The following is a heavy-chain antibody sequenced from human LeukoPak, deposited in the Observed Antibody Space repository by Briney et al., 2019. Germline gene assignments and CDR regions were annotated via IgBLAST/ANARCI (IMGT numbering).Heavy chain of an antibody. CDR2: IYYSGST. Sequence: PSETLSLTCTVSGGSISSSSYYWGWIRQPPGKGLEWIGSIYYSGSTYYNPSLKSRVTISVDTSKNQFSLKLSSVTAADTAVYYCARGPRALYYFDSWGQGTLVTVSS. CDR1: GGSISSSSYY. CDR3: ARGPRALYYFDS. V-gene: IGHV4-39*01. J-gene: IGHJ4*02. D-gene: IGHD3-16*01.